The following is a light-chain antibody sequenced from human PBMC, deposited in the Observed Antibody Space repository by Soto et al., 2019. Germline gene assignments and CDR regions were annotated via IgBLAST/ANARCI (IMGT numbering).Light chain of an antibody. CDR2: AAS. J-gene: IGKJ5*01. CDR3: QQYNSYPLT. CDR1: QGISSW. Sequence: DTQITQSPSSLSATLGDRVTSAFGACQGISSWLAWYQQKPEKDPKSLIYAASSLQSGVPSRFSGSGSGTDFTLTISSLQPEDFATYYCQQYNSYPLTVGQGTRLEIK. V-gene: IGKV1D-16*01.